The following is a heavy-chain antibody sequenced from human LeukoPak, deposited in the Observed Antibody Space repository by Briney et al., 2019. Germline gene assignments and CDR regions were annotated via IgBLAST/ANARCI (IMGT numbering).Heavy chain of an antibody. Sequence: SVKVSCKASGGTSSNYAISWVRQAPGHGLDWIGGIIPLFGTAHYAQKFQGRVTITADESTSTVYMELNSLTSDDTAVYYCARVWGQGSSGYYPFWGQGTLVTVSS. CDR1: GGTSSNYA. D-gene: IGHD3-22*01. V-gene: IGHV1-69*13. J-gene: IGHJ4*02. CDR3: ARVWGQGSSGYYPF. CDR2: IIPLFGTA.